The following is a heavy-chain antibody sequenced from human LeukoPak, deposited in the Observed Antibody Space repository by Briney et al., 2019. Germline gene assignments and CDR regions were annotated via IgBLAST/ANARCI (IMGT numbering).Heavy chain of an antibody. J-gene: IGHJ5*01. D-gene: IGHD3-3*01. CDR2: IAASGRT. CDR3: ARGRLLEWFDC. Sequence: KPSETLSLTCTVSGDSISSYYWRWIRQPPGKGLEWSACIAASGRTNYNSCLMSRVTIYVHTPQRQFSMKLSSVGAADTAVYYCARGRLLEWFDCWGQGTLVSVSS. V-gene: IGHV4-59*01. CDR1: GDSISSYY.